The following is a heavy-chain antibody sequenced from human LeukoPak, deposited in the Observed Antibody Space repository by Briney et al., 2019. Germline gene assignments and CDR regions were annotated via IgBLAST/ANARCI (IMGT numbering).Heavy chain of an antibody. J-gene: IGHJ4*02. D-gene: IGHD3-3*01. V-gene: IGHV4-39*07. Sequence: SETLSLTCTVSGGSISSSSYYWGWIRQPPGKGLEWIGSIYYSGSTYYNPSLKSRVTISVDTSKNQFSLKPSSVTAADTAVYYCARLDLWANRYFDYWGQGTLVTVSS. CDR1: GGSISSSSYY. CDR3: ARLDLWANRYFDY. CDR2: IYYSGST.